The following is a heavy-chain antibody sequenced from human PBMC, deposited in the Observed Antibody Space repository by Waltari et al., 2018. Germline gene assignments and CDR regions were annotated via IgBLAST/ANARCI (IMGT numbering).Heavy chain of an antibody. CDR2: FDPEDGET. CDR1: GYTLTELS. Sequence: AEVKKPGASVKVSCKVSGYTLTELSMHWVRQAPGKGLELMGGFDPEDGETIYAQKFQGRVTMTEDTSTDTAYMELSSLRSEDTAVYYCATPYSSSWSDWYFDLWGRGTLVTVSS. V-gene: IGHV1-24*01. CDR3: ATPYSSSWSDWYFDL. J-gene: IGHJ2*01. D-gene: IGHD6-13*01.